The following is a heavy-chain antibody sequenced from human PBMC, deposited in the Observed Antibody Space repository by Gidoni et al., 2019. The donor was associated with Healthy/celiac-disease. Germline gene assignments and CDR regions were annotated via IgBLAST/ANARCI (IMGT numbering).Heavy chain of an antibody. CDR2: ISGSGGST. Sequence: EVQLLESGGGLVQPGVSLSLSCAASGFTFSSYAMHWVRQAPGKGMEWVSAISGSGGSTYYADSVKGRVTISRDNSKNTLYLKMNSQRAEDTVVYDCAKDGTYYDILTGYYSPVYWGQGTLVTVSS. D-gene: IGHD3-9*01. J-gene: IGHJ4*02. V-gene: IGHV3-23*01. CDR1: GFTFSSYA. CDR3: AKDGTYYDILTGYYSPVY.